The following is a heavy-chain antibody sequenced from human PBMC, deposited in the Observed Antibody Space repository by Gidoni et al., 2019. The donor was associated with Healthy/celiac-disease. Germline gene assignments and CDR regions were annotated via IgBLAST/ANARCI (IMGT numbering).Heavy chain of an antibody. CDR2: IWYDGSNK. Sequence: QVQLVESGGGVVQPRRSLVLSCAASGFTFSSYGMHWVRQAPGKGLEWVAGIWYDGSNKYYADSVKGRFTISRDNSKNTLYLQMNSLRAEDTAVYYCARAFGNYFDYWGQGTLVTVSS. D-gene: IGHD3-10*01. CDR1: GFTFSSYG. CDR3: ARAFGNYFDY. J-gene: IGHJ4*02. V-gene: IGHV3-33*01.